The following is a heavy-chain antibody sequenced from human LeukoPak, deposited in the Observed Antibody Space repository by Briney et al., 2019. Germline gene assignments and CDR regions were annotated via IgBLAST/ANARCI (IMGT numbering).Heavy chain of an antibody. J-gene: IGHJ6*03. Sequence: GGSLRLSCAASGFTFSSYSMNWVRQAPGKGLEWVSSISSSSSHIYYADSVKGRFTISRDNAKNSLYLQMNSLRAEDTAVYYCARGRGMLGGDYYYYYYMDVWGKGTTVTISS. D-gene: IGHD2-21*01. CDR2: ISSSSSHI. CDR1: GFTFSSYS. CDR3: ARGRGMLGGDYYYYYYMDV. V-gene: IGHV3-21*01.